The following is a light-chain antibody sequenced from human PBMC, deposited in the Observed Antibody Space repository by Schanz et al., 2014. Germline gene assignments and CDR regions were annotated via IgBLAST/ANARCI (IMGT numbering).Light chain of an antibody. Sequence: QSALTQPASVSGSPGQSITISCTGTSSDVGSYNLVSWYQQHPGEAPKLLIYEGTKRPSGVSYRFSGSKSGNTASLTISGLQAEDEADYYCSSYEGSNHFRLFGGGTKLTVL. CDR1: SSDVGSYNL. CDR2: EGT. CDR3: SSYEGSNHFRL. J-gene: IGLJ2*01. V-gene: IGLV2-14*02.